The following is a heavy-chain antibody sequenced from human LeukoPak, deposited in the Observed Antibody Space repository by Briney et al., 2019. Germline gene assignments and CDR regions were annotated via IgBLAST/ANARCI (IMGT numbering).Heavy chain of an antibody. V-gene: IGHV3-30*03. D-gene: IGHD1-26*01. CDR1: GFTLSSYG. CDR2: ISYDGSNK. Sequence: PGRCLRLSCAASGFTLSSYGRDWVRQAPGKGLEWEAVISYDGSNKYYADCVKGRFTISRDNSTNTLYLQMNSLRAEDTAVYYCALNSGLDYWGQGTLVTVSS. J-gene: IGHJ4*02. CDR3: ALNSGLDY.